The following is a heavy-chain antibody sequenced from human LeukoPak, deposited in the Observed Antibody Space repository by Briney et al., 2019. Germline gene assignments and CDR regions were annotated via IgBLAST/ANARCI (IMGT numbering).Heavy chain of an antibody. CDR3: ARDRDNWNPPGDY. V-gene: IGHV3-7*01. J-gene: IGHJ4*02. D-gene: IGHD1-20*01. CDR1: GLTGSHNY. CDR2: IKQDGSEK. Sequence: PGGSLRLSCAASGLTGSHNYVSWVRQAPGKGLEWVANIKQDGSEKYYVDSVKGRFTISRDNAKNSLYLQMNSLRAEDTAVYYCARDRDNWNPPGDYWGQGTLVTVSS.